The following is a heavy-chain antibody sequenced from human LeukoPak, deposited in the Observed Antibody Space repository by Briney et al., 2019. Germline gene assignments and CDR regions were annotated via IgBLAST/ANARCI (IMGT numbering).Heavy chain of an antibody. V-gene: IGHV4-59*01. Sequence: SETLSLTRSVSGGSISSYYWSWIRQPPGKGLEWIGYIYYSGSTNYTPSLKSRVTMSVDTSKNQFSLKLTSVTAADTAVYYCARGRLLEWPFDYWGQGTLVTVSS. J-gene: IGHJ4*02. CDR1: GGSISSYY. D-gene: IGHD3-3*01. CDR2: IYYSGST. CDR3: ARGRLLEWPFDY.